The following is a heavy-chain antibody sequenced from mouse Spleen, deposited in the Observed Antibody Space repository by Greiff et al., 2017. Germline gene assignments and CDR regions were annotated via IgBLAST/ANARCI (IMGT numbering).Heavy chain of an antibody. CDR3: ARHGNYDYPFDY. Sequence: EVKLMESGGGLVKPGGSLKLSCAASGFTFSSYAMSWVRQTPEKRLEWVATISSGGSYTYYPDSVKGRFTISRDNAKNTLYLQMSSLRSEDTAMYYCARHGNYDYPFDYWGQGTTLTVSS. CDR2: ISSGGSYT. D-gene: IGHD2-4*01. CDR1: GFTFSSYA. V-gene: IGHV5-9-3*01. J-gene: IGHJ2*01.